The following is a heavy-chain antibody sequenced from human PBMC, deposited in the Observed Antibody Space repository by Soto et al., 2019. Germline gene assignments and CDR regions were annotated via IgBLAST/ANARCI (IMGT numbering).Heavy chain of an antibody. CDR2: INHGGAT. V-gene: IGHV4-34*01. D-gene: IGHD2-2*02. CDR3: ALAQYTNSRRFDP. Sequence: SETLSLTCAVYGGSFSGYYWSWIRQPQPPGKGLEWIGEINHGGATNYNPSLKSRVTISVDSSKNQFSLKLTSVTAADTAVYFCALAQYTNSRRFDPWGQGTLVTVSS. J-gene: IGHJ5*02. CDR1: GGSFSGYY.